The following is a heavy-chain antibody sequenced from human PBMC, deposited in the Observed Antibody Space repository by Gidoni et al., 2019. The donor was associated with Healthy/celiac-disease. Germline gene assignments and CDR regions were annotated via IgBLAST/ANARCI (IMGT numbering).Heavy chain of an antibody. CDR2: IFSNDEK. D-gene: IGHD1-26*01. CDR3: ARIKGGWELLQYYFDY. Sequence: ALEWLAQIFSNDEKSYSTSLKSRLTISKDTSKSQVVLTMTNMDPVDTATYYCARIKGGWELLQYYFDYWGQGTLVTVSS. V-gene: IGHV2-26*01. J-gene: IGHJ4*02.